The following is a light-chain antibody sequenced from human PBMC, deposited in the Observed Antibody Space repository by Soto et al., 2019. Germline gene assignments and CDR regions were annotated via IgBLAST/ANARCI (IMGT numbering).Light chain of an antibody. CDR2: EVS. CDR3: SSYTSSSTQV. Sequence: QSALTQPASVSGSPGQSITISCTGTSSDVGGYNYVSWYQQHPGKAPKLLIYEVSNRPSGVSNRFSGSKSGNTASLTISGLQAEYEADYYCSSYTSSSTQVFGTGTKVTVL. J-gene: IGLJ1*01. V-gene: IGLV2-14*01. CDR1: SSDVGGYNY.